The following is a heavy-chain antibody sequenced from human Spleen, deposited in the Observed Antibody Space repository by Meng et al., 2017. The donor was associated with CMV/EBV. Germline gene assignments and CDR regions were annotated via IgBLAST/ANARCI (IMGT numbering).Heavy chain of an antibody. CDR2: INPDSGDT. CDR1: GYTVTYYY. J-gene: IGHJ6*02. V-gene: IGHV1-2*02. D-gene: IGHD3-16*01. CDR3: AREVASFGYHYGMDV. Sequence: ASVKVSCKASGYTVTYYYMHWVRQAPGQGLEWMGWINPDSGDTKYAQKFQGRVTMTRDTSISTAYMELSSLRYDDTAVYYCAREVASFGYHYGMDVWGQGTTVTVSS.